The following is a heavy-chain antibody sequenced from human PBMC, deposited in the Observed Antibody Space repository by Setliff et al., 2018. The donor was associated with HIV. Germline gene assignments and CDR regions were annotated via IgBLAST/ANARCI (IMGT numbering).Heavy chain of an antibody. CDR3: THRRGRWLHFEH. D-gene: IGHD6-19*01. CDR1: GFSLSDNGMG. V-gene: IGHV2-5*02. CDR2: TYWDDDK. Sequence: SGPTLVNPTQTVTLTCSFSGFSLSDNGMGVGWIRQPPGKALEWLAFTYWDDDKLYSPSLKSRLTITKDTSKNQVVLTMTNMDPADTGTYFCTHRRGRWLHFEHWGQGTLXTVSS. J-gene: IGHJ1*01.